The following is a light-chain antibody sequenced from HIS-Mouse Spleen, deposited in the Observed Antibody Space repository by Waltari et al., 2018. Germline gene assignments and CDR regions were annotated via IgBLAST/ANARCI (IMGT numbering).Light chain of an antibody. V-gene: IGLV3-25*03. CDR2: KDS. CDR1: SLPKQY. Sequence: SYELTQPPSVSVSPGQTARITCPGESLPKQYAYWYQQKPGQAPVLVLYKDSARPSGIPERFSGSSSGTTVTLTISGVQAEDEADYYCQSADSSGTGWVFGGGTKLTVL. J-gene: IGLJ3*02. CDR3: QSADSSGTGWV.